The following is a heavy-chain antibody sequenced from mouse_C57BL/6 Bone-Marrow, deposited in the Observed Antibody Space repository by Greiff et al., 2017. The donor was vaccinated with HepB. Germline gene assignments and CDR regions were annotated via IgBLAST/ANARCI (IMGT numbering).Heavy chain of an antibody. V-gene: IGHV1-39*01. CDR1: GYSFTDYN. CDR3: ASPITTVVADWYFDV. D-gene: IGHD1-1*01. Sequence: VHVKQSGPELVKPGASVKISCKASGYSFTDYNMNWVKQSNGKSLEWIGVINPNYGTTSYNQKFNGKATLTVDQSSSTAYMQLNSLTSEDSAVYYCASPITTVVADWYFDVWGTGTTVTVSS. CDR2: INPNYGTT. J-gene: IGHJ1*03.